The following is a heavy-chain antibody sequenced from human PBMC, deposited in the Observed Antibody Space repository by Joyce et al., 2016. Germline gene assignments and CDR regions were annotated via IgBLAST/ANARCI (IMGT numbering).Heavy chain of an antibody. Sequence: QVQLVESGGGVVQPGRSLRLSCAASGFSFSSYGMHWVRQASGKGLELVEVLWSDESYKYYAGPVKGRFTISRDNFKNALYLQMNSLRAEDTSVYYWARALAFWSLHDAFDIWGQGTMVTVSS. CDR2: LWSDESYK. V-gene: IGHV3-33*01. CDR1: GFSFSSYG. J-gene: IGHJ3*02. CDR3: ARALAFWSLHDAFDI. D-gene: IGHD3-3*01.